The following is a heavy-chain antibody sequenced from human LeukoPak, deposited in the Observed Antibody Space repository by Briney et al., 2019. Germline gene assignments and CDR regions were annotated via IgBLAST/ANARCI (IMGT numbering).Heavy chain of an antibody. CDR2: VRHDENNK. CDR3: AKDKGNGDFAFDYYMDV. J-gene: IGHJ6*03. Sequence: GGSLRLSCAASGFTFSNYGMHWVRQAPGKGLEWVAFVRHDENNKYHADSVKGRFTISRDNSRDTLYLKMNSLRAEDTAIYYCAKDKGNGDFAFDYYMDVWGKGTTVTVSS. D-gene: IGHD4-17*01. CDR1: GFTFSNYG. V-gene: IGHV3-30*02.